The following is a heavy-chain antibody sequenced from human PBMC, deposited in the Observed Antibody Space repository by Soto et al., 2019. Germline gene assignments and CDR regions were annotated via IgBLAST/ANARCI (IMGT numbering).Heavy chain of an antibody. V-gene: IGHV4-31*03. CDR3: ARAGLYSSSSGLIDY. J-gene: IGHJ4*02. Sequence: QVQLQESGPGLVKPSQTLSLTCTVSGGSISSGGYYWSWIRQHPGKGLEWIGYIYYSGSTYYNPSLKSRVTISVDTSKNQCSLKRSSVTAADTAVYYCARAGLYSSSSGLIDYWGQGTLVTVSS. CDR1: GGSISSGGYY. CDR2: IYYSGST. D-gene: IGHD6-6*01.